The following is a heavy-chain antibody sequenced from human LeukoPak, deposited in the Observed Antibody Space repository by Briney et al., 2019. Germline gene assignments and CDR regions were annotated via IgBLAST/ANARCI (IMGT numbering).Heavy chain of an antibody. V-gene: IGHV3-30-3*01. Sequence: GALRLSCAASGFTFSSYAMHWVRQAPGKGLEWVAVISYDGSNKYYADSEKGRFTISRDNSKNTLYLQMNSLRAEDTAVYYCASGYRYIVATHDYWGQGTLVTVSS. J-gene: IGHJ4*02. CDR1: GFTFSSYA. CDR3: ASGYRYIVATHDY. D-gene: IGHD5-12*01. CDR2: ISYDGSNK.